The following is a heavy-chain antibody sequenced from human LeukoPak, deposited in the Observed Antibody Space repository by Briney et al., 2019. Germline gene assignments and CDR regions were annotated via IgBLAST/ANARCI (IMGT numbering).Heavy chain of an antibody. CDR2: IIPIYGTA. Sequence: SVKVSCKASGGTFSSYAISWVRQAPGQGLEWMGGIIPIYGTANYAQKFQGRVTITADESTSTAYMELSSLRSEDTAVYYCARAPPSTVVRYFDYWGQGTLVTVSS. CDR1: GGTFSSYA. V-gene: IGHV1-69*01. J-gene: IGHJ4*02. CDR3: ARAPPSTVVRYFDY. D-gene: IGHD4-23*01.